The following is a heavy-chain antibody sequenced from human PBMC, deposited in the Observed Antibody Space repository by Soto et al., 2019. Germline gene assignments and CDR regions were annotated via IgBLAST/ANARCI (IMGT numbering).Heavy chain of an antibody. V-gene: IGHV3-21*01. J-gene: IGHJ6*02. CDR3: ARVIKSSSWYYYYYGMDV. D-gene: IGHD6-13*01. CDR1: GFTFSSYS. CDR2: ISSSSSYI. Sequence: EVQLVESGGGLVKPGGSLRLSCAASGFTFSSYSMNWVRQAPGKGLEWVSSISSSSSYIYYADSVKGRFTISRDNAKNSLYLQMNSLRAEDTAVYYCARVIKSSSWYYYYYGMDVWGQGTTVTVSS.